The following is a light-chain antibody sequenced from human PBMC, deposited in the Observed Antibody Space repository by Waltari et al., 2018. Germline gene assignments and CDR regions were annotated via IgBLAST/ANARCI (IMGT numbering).Light chain of an antibody. CDR1: QSISSY. CDR3: QQSYSTPRVT. CDR2: AAS. J-gene: IGKJ5*01. Sequence: DIQMTQSPSSLSASVGDRVSITCRASQSISSYLNWYQQKPGKAPMLLIYAASSLQSGVPSRFSGSGSGTDFTLTISSLQPEDFATYYCQQSYSTPRVTFGQGTRLEIK. V-gene: IGKV1-39*01.